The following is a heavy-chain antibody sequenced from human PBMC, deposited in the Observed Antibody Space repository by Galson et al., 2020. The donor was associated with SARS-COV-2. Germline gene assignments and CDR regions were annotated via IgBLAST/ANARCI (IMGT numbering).Heavy chain of an antibody. V-gene: IGHV3-30*01. CDR2: ISYDGSNK. D-gene: IGHD3-22*01. J-gene: IGHJ4*02. Sequence: SCAASGFTFSSYAMHWVRQAPGKGLEWVAVISYDGSNKYYADSVKGRFTISRDNSKNTLYLQMNSLRAEDTAVYYCARAPRNYYDSSGYYHIRSYFDYWGQGTLVTVSS. CDR3: ARAPRNYYDSSGYYHIRSYFDY. CDR1: GFTFSSYA.